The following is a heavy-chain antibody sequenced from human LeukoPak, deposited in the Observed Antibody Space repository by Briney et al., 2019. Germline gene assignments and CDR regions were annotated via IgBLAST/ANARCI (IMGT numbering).Heavy chain of an antibody. J-gene: IGHJ6*03. CDR3: AKDRCSNGVGCYYYYMDV. CDR1: GFTLRNSD. Sequence: GGSLRLSCAASGFTLRNSDMHWVRQAPGKGPEWVAYIQYDGSNEQYADSVKGRFSISRGSSKSILYLQMNSLRAEDTAVYYCAKDRCSNGVGCYYYYMDVWGKGTTVTISS. D-gene: IGHD2-8*01. V-gene: IGHV3-30*02. CDR2: IQYDGSNE.